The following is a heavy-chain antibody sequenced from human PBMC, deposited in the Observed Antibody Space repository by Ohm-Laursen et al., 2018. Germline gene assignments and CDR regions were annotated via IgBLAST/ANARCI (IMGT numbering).Heavy chain of an antibody. Sequence: SLRLSCAASGFTFSDYYMSWIRQAPGKGLEWVAGISWDSATIYYADSLRGRFTISRDNTKNSLYLQMNSLRAEDTAVYYCARDRSLADPKGNWFDPWGQGILVTVSS. J-gene: IGHJ5*02. CDR1: GFTFSDYY. D-gene: IGHD2-15*01. V-gene: IGHV3-11*04. CDR2: ISWDSATI. CDR3: ARDRSLADPKGNWFDP.